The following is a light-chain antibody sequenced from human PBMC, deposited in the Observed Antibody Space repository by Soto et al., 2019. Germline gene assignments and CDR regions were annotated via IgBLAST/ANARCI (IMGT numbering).Light chain of an antibody. V-gene: IGLV1-47*01. CDR3: AAWDDSLSGVV. CDR2: RNN. CDR1: SSNIGSNY. J-gene: IGLJ2*01. Sequence: QSVLTQPPSASGIPGQRVTISCSGSSSNIGSNYVYWYQQLPGTAPKLLIYRNNQRPSGVPDRFSGSKSGTSASLAISGLRSEDEADYYCAAWDDSLSGVVFGGGTKVTVL.